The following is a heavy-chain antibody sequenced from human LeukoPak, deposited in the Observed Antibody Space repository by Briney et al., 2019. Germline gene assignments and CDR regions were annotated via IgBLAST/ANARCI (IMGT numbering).Heavy chain of an antibody. V-gene: IGHV1-69*06. Sequence: ASVKVSCKASGGTFSSYAISWVRQAPGQGLEWMGGIIPIFGTANYAQKFQGRVTITADKSTSTAYMELSSLRSEDTAVYYCASAGVYGDYLSGDYWGQGTLVTVSS. CDR2: IIPIFGTA. J-gene: IGHJ4*02. CDR3: ASAGVYGDYLSGDY. CDR1: GGTFSSYA. D-gene: IGHD4-17*01.